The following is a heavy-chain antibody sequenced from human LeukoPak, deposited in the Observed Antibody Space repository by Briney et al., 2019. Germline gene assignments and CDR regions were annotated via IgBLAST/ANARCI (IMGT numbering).Heavy chain of an antibody. D-gene: IGHD5-18*01. Sequence: ASVKVSCKASGYTFTGYYMHGVRQAPGQGLGGMGWINPNSGGTNYAQKFQGRVTMTRDTSISTAYMELSRLRSDDTAVYYCAREGVDTAMVMDYWGQGTLVTVSS. V-gene: IGHV1-2*02. CDR1: GYTFTGYY. CDR3: AREGVDTAMVMDY. CDR2: INPNSGGT. J-gene: IGHJ4*02.